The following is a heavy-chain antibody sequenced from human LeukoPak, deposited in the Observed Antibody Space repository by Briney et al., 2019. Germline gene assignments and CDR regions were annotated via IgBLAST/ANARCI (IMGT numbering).Heavy chain of an antibody. CDR2: IQYGGST. CDR3: ARVPATSHYFDY. J-gene: IGHJ4*02. D-gene: IGHD2-15*01. CDR1: GGSISSYY. V-gene: IGHV4-59*01. Sequence: SMSLTCTVSGGSISSYYWSWIRQPPGKGLEWIGYIQYGGSTNYNPSLKSRVTISVDTSKNQFSLKLSSVTAADTAVYYCARVPATSHYFDYWGQRTL.